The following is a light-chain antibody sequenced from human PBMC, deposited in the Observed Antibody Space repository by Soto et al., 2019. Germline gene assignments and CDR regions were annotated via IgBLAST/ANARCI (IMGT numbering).Light chain of an antibody. V-gene: IGKV3-20*01. CDR2: GAS. Sequence: EIVFPQSPGTLSLSPVERATLSCRSSQSVSNNYLAWYQQKPGQAPRLLIYGASNRATGIPDRFSGSGSGTDFTLTISRLEPEDFAVYYCQQYGSSGTFGKGTKVDIK. J-gene: IGKJ1*01. CDR3: QQYGSSGT. CDR1: QSVSNNY.